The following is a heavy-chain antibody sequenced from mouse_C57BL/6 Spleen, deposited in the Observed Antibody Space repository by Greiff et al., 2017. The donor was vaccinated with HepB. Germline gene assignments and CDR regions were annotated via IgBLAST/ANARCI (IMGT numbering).Heavy chain of an antibody. J-gene: IGHJ2*01. CDR2: ISDGGSYT. Sequence: EVKLVESGGGLVKPGGSLKLSCAASGFTFSSYAMSWVRQTPEKRQEWVATISDGGSYTYYPDNVKGRFTISRDNAKNNLYLQMSHLKSEDTAMYYCARDGSREDYFDYWGQGTTLTVSS. CDR1: GFTFSSYA. CDR3: ARDGSREDYFDY. V-gene: IGHV5-4*01. D-gene: IGHD1-1*01.